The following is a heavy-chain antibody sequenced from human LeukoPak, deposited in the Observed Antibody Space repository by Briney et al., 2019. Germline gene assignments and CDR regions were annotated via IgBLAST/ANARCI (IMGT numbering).Heavy chain of an antibody. V-gene: IGHV3-23*01. J-gene: IGHJ2*01. D-gene: IGHD3-10*01. Sequence: GGSLRLSCLASGFTFSDYDMSWVRLAPGKGPEWVSAITKSGGTTFYADSVKGRFTISRDNAKNSVYLQMNSLRAEDTAVYFCARDGFRARYFDLWGRGTLVTVSS. CDR3: ARDGFRARYFDL. CDR1: GFTFSDYD. CDR2: ITKSGGTT.